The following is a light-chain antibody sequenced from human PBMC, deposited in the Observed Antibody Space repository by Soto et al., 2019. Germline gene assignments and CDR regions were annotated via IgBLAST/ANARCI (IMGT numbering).Light chain of an antibody. CDR3: QEYSKWPLFT. CDR2: AAS. Sequence: EIVVTQSPGILSVSPGDRATLSCRASQSVGRNLAWYQQKPGQAPTLLIYAASTRATGLPARFSGSGSGTDFTLTISSLQSEGFAVYYCQEYSKWPLFTFGPGTRVDIK. V-gene: IGKV3-15*01. J-gene: IGKJ3*01. CDR1: QSVGRN.